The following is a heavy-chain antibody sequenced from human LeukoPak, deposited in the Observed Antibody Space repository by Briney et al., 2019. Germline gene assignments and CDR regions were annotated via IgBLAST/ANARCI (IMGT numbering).Heavy chain of an antibody. V-gene: IGHV3-48*03. CDR2: ISTTASTI. CDR3: VRGASSGWSLFDP. J-gene: IGHJ1*01. D-gene: IGHD6-13*01. Sequence: GGSLRLSCAASGFIFRNYEVNWVRQAPGKGLEWIAYISTTASTIYYADSVKGRFTITIDNVQNSLHLQMNTLRAEDTATYYCVRGASSGWSLFDPWGQGNLVTVSS. CDR1: GFIFRNYE.